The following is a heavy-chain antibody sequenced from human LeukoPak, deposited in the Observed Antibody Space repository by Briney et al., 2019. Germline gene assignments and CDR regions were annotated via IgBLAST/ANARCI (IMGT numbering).Heavy chain of an antibody. CDR3: ATDLLYYYDSSGYYFSY. Sequence: GASVKVSCKASGGTFSSYGISWVRQAPGQGLEWMGGIIPIFGTANYAQKFQGRVTMTEDTSTDTAYMELSSLRSEDTAVYYCATDLLYYYDSSGYYFSYWGQGTLVTVSS. CDR2: IIPIFGTA. CDR1: GGTFSSYG. V-gene: IGHV1-69*06. J-gene: IGHJ4*02. D-gene: IGHD3-22*01.